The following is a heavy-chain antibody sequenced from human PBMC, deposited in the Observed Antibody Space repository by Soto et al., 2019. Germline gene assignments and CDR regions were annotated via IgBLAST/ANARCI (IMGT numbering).Heavy chain of an antibody. CDR3: AKGGQGWALLGGRDYYYYYGMDV. J-gene: IGHJ6*02. Sequence: PGGSLRLSCAASGFTFDDYAMHWVRQAPGKGLEWVSGISWNSGSIGYADSVRGRFTISRDNAKNSLYLQMNSLRAEDTALYYCAKGGQGWALLGGRDYYYYYGMDVWGQGTTVTVSS. CDR1: GFTFDDYA. D-gene: IGHD1-26*01. V-gene: IGHV3-9*01. CDR2: ISWNSGSI.